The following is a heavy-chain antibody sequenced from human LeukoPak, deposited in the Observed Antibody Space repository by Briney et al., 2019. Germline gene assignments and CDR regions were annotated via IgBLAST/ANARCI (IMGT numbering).Heavy chain of an antibody. V-gene: IGHV1-18*01. J-gene: IGHJ6*03. CDR1: GYTFTSYG. CDR3: ARGRSPGTSMEYYYYMDV. D-gene: IGHD1-1*01. Sequence: WASVKVYCKASGYTFTSYGISWVRQAPGQGLEWMGWISAYNGNTNYAQKLQGRVTMTTDTSTSTAYMELRSLRSDDTAVYYCARGRSPGTSMEYYYYMDVWGKGTTVTVSS. CDR2: ISAYNGNT.